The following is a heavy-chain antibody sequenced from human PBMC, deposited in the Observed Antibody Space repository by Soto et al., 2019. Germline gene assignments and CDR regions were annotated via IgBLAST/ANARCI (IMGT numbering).Heavy chain of an antibody. V-gene: IGHV1-18*01. CDR1: GYTFTRHG. J-gene: IGHJ3*02. CDR2: ISAYNGNT. D-gene: IGHD6-19*01. CDR3: ASGSSGLGAFDI. Sequence: GASVKVSCKASGYTFTRHGISWVRQAPGQGLEWMGWISAYNGNTNYAQKLQGRVTMTTDTSTSTAYMELRSLRSDDTAVYYCASGSSGLGAFDIWGQGTMVTVS.